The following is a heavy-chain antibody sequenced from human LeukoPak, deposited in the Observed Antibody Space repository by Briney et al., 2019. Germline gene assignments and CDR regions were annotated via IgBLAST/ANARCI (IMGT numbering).Heavy chain of an antibody. Sequence: SETLSLTCAVYGGSFSGYYWSWIRQPPGKGLEWIGEINHSGSTNYNPSLKSRVTISVDTSKNQFPLKLSSVTAADRAVYYCARDADCSSTSCYGFDYWGQGTLVTVSS. CDR2: INHSGST. CDR1: GGSFSGYY. CDR3: ARDADCSSTSCYGFDY. V-gene: IGHV4-34*01. J-gene: IGHJ4*02. D-gene: IGHD2-2*01.